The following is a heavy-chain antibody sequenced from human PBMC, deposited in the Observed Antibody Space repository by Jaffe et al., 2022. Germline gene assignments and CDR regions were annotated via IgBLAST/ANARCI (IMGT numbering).Heavy chain of an antibody. Sequence: EVQLVESGGGLVQPGGSLRLSCAASGFTFSSYEMNWVRQAPGKGLEWVSYISSSGSTIYYADSVKGRFTISRDNAKNSLYLQMNSLRAEDTAVYYCARELVRITMVRGVLDYWGQGTLVTVSS. D-gene: IGHD3-10*01. CDR3: ARELVRITMVRGVLDY. V-gene: IGHV3-48*03. CDR2: ISSSGSTI. CDR1: GFTFSSYE. J-gene: IGHJ4*02.